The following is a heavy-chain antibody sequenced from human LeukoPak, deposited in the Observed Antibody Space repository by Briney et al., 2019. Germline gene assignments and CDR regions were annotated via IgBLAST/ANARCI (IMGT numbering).Heavy chain of an antibody. CDR1: GFTFSNAW. J-gene: IGHJ4*02. Sequence: MTGGSLRLSCAASGFTFSNAWMSWVRQAPGKGLEWVGRLKSKTDVGTADYAAPVKGRFTISRDDSKNTLYLQMNSLKTEDTAVYYCSTGDLYSTKYYFDYWGQGTLVTVSS. V-gene: IGHV3-15*01. CDR2: LKSKTDVGTA. D-gene: IGHD2-2*01. CDR3: STGDLYSTKYYFDY.